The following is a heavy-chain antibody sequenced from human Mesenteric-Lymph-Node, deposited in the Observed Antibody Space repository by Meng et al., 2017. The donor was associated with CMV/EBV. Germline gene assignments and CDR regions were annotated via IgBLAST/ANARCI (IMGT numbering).Heavy chain of an antibody. D-gene: IGHD2-2*01. Sequence: SETLSLTCTVSGGSVSSDKSYWTWIRQAPGKGLEWIGYVHYSGTTHYNPSLQGRVTISVDTSQNLFSLKLSSVTTADTAVYFCARDREVVLVSPIPRHYYHGMEVWGQGTTVTVSS. CDR1: GGSVSSDKSY. CDR2: VHYSGTT. V-gene: IGHV4-61*01. CDR3: ARDREVVLVSPIPRHYYHGMEV. J-gene: IGHJ6*02.